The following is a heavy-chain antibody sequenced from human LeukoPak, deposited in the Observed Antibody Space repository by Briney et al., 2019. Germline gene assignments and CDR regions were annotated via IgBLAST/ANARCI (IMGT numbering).Heavy chain of an antibody. V-gene: IGHV4-38-2*01. CDR2: IYHSGST. CDR1: GYSISSGYY. J-gene: IGHJ4*02. Sequence: SETLSLTCAVPGYSISSGYYWGWIRQPPWKGLEWIGSIYHSGSTYYNPSLKSRVTISVDTSKNQFSLKLSSVTAADTAVYYCARPQPGGSGSYYFDYWGQGTLVTVSS. D-gene: IGHD1-26*01. CDR3: ARPQPGGSGSYYFDY.